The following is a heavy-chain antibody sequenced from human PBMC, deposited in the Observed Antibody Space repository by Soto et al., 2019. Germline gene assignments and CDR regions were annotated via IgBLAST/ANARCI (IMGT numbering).Heavy chain of an antibody. CDR1: GGSISSSSYY. V-gene: IGHV4-39*01. J-gene: IGHJ4*02. CDR2: IYYSGST. Sequence: QLQLQESGPGLVKPSETLSLTCTVSGGSISSSSYYWRWIRQPPGKGLEWIGSIYYSGSTYYNPSLKSRVTISVDTSKNQFSLKLSSVTAADTAVYYCARLLRGYYFGYWGQGTLVTVSS. D-gene: IGHD3-10*01. CDR3: ARLLRGYYFGY.